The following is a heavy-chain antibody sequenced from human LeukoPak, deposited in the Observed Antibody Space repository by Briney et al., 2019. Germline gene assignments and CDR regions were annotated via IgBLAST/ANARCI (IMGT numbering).Heavy chain of an antibody. V-gene: IGHV3-30*04. CDR1: GFTFSSYA. Sequence: SGGSLRLSCSASGFTFSSYAMHWVRQAPGKGLEWVAVIPYDGRNKYYADSAKGRFTISRDNTRNTLYLQMNSLRVEDTAVYYCARDSSGWLQLSSTFDYWGQGTLVTVSS. D-gene: IGHD5-24*01. J-gene: IGHJ4*02. CDR3: ARDSSGWLQLSSTFDY. CDR2: IPYDGRNK.